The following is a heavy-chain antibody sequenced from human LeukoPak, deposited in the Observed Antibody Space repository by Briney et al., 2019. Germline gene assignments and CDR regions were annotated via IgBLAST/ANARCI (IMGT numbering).Heavy chain of an antibody. V-gene: IGHV3-23*01. CDR1: GFTFSSYA. Sequence: PGGSLRLSCAASGFTFSSYAMSWVRQAPGKGLEWVSAISGSGGSTYYADSVKGRFTISRDNSKNTLYLQMNSLRAEDTAVYYCARGRRITMVRGVTHFDYWGQGTLVTISS. D-gene: IGHD3-10*01. CDR3: ARGRRITMVRGVTHFDY. J-gene: IGHJ4*02. CDR2: ISGSGGST.